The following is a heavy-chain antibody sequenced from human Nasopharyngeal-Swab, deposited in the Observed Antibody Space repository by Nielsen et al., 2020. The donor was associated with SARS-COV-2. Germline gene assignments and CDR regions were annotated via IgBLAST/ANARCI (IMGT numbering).Heavy chain of an antibody. D-gene: IGHD5-24*01. CDR2: IYPGDSDT. CDR3: ARRPEMATIRAFDI. J-gene: IGHJ3*02. V-gene: IGHV5-51*01. Sequence: GESLKISWKGSGYSFTSYWIGWVRQIPGKGVEWMGIIYPGDSDTRYSPSFQGQVTISADKSNSTAYLQWSSLKASDAAMYYCARRPEMATIRAFDIWGQGTMVTVSS. CDR1: GYSFTSYW.